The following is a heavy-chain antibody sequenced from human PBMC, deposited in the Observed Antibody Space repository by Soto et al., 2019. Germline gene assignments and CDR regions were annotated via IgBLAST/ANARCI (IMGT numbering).Heavy chain of an antibody. CDR3: ARGNWNYERDTWFDP. D-gene: IGHD1-7*01. CDR1: GGSISSGAYY. J-gene: IGHJ5*02. CDR2: IYYNGST. V-gene: IGHV4-30-4*01. Sequence: SETLSLTCTVYGGSISSGAYYWSWIRQPPGKGLEWIGYIYYNGSTFYNPSLKSRVTISVDMSKNHFSLKLTSVAAADTAVYYCARGNWNYERDTWFDPWGQGTLVTVSS.